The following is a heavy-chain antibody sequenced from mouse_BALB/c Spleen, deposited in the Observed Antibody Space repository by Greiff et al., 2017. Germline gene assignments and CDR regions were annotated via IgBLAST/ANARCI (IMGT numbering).Heavy chain of an antibody. V-gene: IGHV2-6-7*01. CDR1: GFSLTGYG. CDR2: IWGDGST. Sequence: VQGVESGPGLVAPSQSLSITCTVSGFSLTGYGVNWVRQPPGKGLEWLGMIWGDGSTDYNSALKSRLSISKDNSKSQVFLKMNSLQTDDTARYYCAREKYGNYGAMDYWGQGTSVTVSS. J-gene: IGHJ4*01. D-gene: IGHD2-10*02. CDR3: AREKYGNYGAMDY.